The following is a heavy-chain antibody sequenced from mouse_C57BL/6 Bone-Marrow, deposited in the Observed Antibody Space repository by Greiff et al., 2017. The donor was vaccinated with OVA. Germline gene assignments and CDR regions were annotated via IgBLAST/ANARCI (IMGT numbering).Heavy chain of an antibody. J-gene: IGHJ2*01. CDR2: IHPSDSDT. CDR1: GYTFTSYW. V-gene: IGHV1-74*01. CDR3: ARETTVVYFDY. D-gene: IGHD1-1*01. Sequence: QVQLQQPGAELVKPGASVKVSCKASGYTFTSYWMHWVKQRPGQGLEWIGRIHPSDSDTNYNQKFKGKATFTADTSSNTAYMQLSSLTTEDSAIYYCARETTVVYFDYWGQGTTLTVSS.